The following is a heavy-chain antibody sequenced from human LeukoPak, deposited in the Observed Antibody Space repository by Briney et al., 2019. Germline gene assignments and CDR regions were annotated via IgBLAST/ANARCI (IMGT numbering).Heavy chain of an antibody. V-gene: IGHV3-23*01. Sequence: GGSLRLSCAASGFTFSSYAMSWARQAPGKGLEWVSAISGSGAGTYYADSVKGRFTISRDNSKNTLYLQMNSLRAEDTAVYYCAKSDRYDFWSGYYVDSWGQGTLVTVSS. J-gene: IGHJ4*02. D-gene: IGHD3-3*01. CDR2: ISGSGAGT. CDR3: AKSDRYDFWSGYYVDS. CDR1: GFTFSSYA.